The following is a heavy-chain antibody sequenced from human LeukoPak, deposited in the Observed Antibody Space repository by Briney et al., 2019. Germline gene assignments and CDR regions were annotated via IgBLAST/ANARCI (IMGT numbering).Heavy chain of an antibody. CDR2: INHSGST. CDR1: GGSFSSYY. D-gene: IGHD2-15*01. CDR3: ARSLSLYCSGGRCYSKRDYYFVN. J-gene: IGHJ4*02. V-gene: IGHV4-34*01. Sequence: SETLSLTCAVNGGSFSSYYWSWIRQPPGKGLEWIGEINHSGSTNYNPSLKSRVTISVDTSKNQFSLKLSSVTAADTAVYYCARSLSLYCSGGRCYSKRDYYFVNCGQGTQVTVSS.